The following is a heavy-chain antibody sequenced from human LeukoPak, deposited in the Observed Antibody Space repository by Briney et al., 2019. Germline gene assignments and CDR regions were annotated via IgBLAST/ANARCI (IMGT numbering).Heavy chain of an antibody. J-gene: IGHJ4*02. D-gene: IGHD6-13*01. CDR2: LNPNSGNT. CDR1: GYTFTSYD. V-gene: IGHV1-8*01. Sequence: GASVKLSCKASGYTFTSYDINWVRQATGQGLGWMGWLNPNSGNTGYAQKFQGRVTMTRNTSISTAYMELSSRRSEDTAVYYCARGRMVTAAGCLGYWGQGTLVTVSS. CDR3: ARGRMVTAAGCLGY.